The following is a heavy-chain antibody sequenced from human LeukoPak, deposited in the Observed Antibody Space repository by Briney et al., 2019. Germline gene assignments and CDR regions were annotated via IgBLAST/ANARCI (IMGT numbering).Heavy chain of an antibody. D-gene: IGHD4-17*01. CDR2: INHSGSA. CDR1: GGSFSGYY. V-gene: IGHV4-34*01. Sequence: KPSETLSLTCAVSGGSFSGYYWTWIRQPPEKGLEWIGEINHSGSANYNPSLKSRVTISLDTSKNQFSLKLSSVTAADTAVYYCARGQGTVTTHWGQGTLVTVSS. CDR3: ARGQGTVTTH. J-gene: IGHJ4*02.